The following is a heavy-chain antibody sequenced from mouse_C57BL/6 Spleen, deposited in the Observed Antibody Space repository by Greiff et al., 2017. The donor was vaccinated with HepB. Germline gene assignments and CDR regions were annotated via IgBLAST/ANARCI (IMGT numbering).Heavy chain of an antibody. CDR2: IYPGDGDT. V-gene: IGHV1-80*01. CDR1: GYAFSSYW. J-gene: IGHJ1*03. CDR3: ARSSDKGYFDV. Sequence: VHLVESGAELVKPGASVKISCKASGYAFSSYWMNWVKQRPGKGLEWIGQIYPGDGDTNYNGKFKGKATLTADKSSSTAYMQLSSLTSEDSAVYFCARSSDKGYFDVWGTGTTVTVSS.